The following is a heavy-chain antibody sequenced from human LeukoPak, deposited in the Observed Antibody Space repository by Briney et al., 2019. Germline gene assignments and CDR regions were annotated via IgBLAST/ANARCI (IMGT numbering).Heavy chain of an antibody. J-gene: IGHJ5*02. D-gene: IGHD4-23*01. CDR2: IYPGDSDT. V-gene: IGHV5-51*01. CDR1: GYSFTSYW. CDR3: ARRHDYGGNSYWFDP. Sequence: GESLKISCKGSGYSFTSYWIGWVRKMPGKGLEWMGIIYPGDSDTRYSPSFQGQVTISADKSISTAYLQWSSLKASDTAMYYCARRHDYGGNSYWFDPWGQGTLVTVSS.